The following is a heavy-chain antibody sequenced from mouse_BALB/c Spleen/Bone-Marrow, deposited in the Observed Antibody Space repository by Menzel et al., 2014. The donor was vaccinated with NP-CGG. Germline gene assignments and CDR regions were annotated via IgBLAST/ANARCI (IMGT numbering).Heavy chain of an antibody. CDR1: GFTFSSYG. J-gene: IGHJ4*01. Sequence: DVMLVESGGGLVQPGGSLKLSCAASGFTFSSYGMSWVRQTPDKRLELVATINSNGGSTYYPDSVKGRFTISRDNAKNTLYLQMSSLKSEDTAIYYCARERDGYFRDALDYWGQGTSVTVSS. CDR2: INSNGGST. V-gene: IGHV5-6-3*01. CDR3: ARERDGYFRDALDY. D-gene: IGHD2-3*01.